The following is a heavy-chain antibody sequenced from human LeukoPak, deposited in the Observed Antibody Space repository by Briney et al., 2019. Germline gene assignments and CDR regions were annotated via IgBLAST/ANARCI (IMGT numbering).Heavy chain of an antibody. Sequence: ETLSLTCAVYGGSFSGYYWSWIRQPPGKGLEWVSAISGSGGSTYYADSVKGRFTISRDNSKNTLYLQMNSLRAEDTAVYYCAKDAIMYSSGWYGGDYWGQGTLVTVSS. V-gene: IGHV3-23*01. D-gene: IGHD6-19*01. J-gene: IGHJ4*02. CDR1: GGSFSGYY. CDR3: AKDAIMYSSGWYGGDY. CDR2: ISGSGGST.